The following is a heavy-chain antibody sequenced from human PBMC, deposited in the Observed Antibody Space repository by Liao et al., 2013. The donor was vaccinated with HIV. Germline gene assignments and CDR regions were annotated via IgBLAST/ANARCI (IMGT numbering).Heavy chain of an antibody. Sequence: QLQLRESGPGPVKPSETLSLTCTVSGDSIRNYYWSWIRQPAGKGLEWIGRIYSSGSTDYNPSLKSRVTMSVDTSKNQFSLKLSSVTAADTAVYYCARDSAPRYYDFWSGYPHDAFDIWGQGTMSPSLQ. J-gene: IGHJ3*02. D-gene: IGHD3-3*01. CDR3: ARDSAPRYYDFWSGYPHDAFDI. CDR1: GDSIRNYY. CDR2: IYSSGST. V-gene: IGHV4-4*07.